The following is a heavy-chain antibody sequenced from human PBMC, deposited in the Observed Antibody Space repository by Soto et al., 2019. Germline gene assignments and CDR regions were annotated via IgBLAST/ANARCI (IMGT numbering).Heavy chain of an antibody. CDR3: AKDLEGYGYRSRHDY. CDR2: ILKDGSNE. D-gene: IGHD6-19*01. V-gene: IGHV3-30*18. J-gene: IGHJ4*02. Sequence: QVQLVESGGGVVQPGRSLRLSCAASGFTFSTYGMHWFRQAPGKGLEWVAVILKDGSNEYYADSVKGRFTISRDNSKNTLFLHMNSLRAEDTSGYYFAKDLEGYGYRSRHDYLGQGTLVTVSS. CDR1: GFTFSTYG.